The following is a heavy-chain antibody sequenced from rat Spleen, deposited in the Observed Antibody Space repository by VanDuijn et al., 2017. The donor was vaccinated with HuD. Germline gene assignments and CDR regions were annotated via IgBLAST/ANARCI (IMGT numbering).Heavy chain of an antibody. CDR3: TRGPYYYSGDRYVMDA. CDR1: GFSLSRNV. Sequence: QVQLTESGPGLVQPSQTLSLTCPVPGFSLSRNVVRWVRQPPGKGLESIAAISSGGSTSYNSSLKSRLSISRDTSKSQVFLKMNSLQTEDTAIYFCTRGPYYYSGDRYVMDAWGQGASVTVSS. J-gene: IGHJ4*01. CDR2: ISSGGST. D-gene: IGHD1-1*01. V-gene: IGHV2S12*01.